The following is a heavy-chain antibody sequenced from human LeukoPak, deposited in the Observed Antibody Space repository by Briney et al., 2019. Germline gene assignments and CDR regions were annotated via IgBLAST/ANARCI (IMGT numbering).Heavy chain of an antibody. Sequence: SETLSLTCTVSGYSISSGYYWGWIRQPAGKGLEWIGRIYTSGSTNYNPSLKSRVTISVDTSKNQFSLKLSSVTAADTAVYYCAREPRAYSSSWHDAFDIWGQGTMVTVSS. CDR3: AREPRAYSSSWHDAFDI. J-gene: IGHJ3*02. D-gene: IGHD6-13*01. CDR2: IYTSGST. CDR1: GYSISSGYY. V-gene: IGHV4-61*02.